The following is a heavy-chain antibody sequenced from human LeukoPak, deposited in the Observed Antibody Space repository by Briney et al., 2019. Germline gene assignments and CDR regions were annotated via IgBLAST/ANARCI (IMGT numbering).Heavy chain of an antibody. CDR2: ISWDGGST. CDR3: AKASRCSGGSCYYMDV. CDR1: GFTFDDYA. V-gene: IGHV3-43D*03. J-gene: IGHJ6*03. Sequence: HAGGSLRLSCAASGFTFDDYAMHWVRQAPGKGLEWASLISWDGGSTYYADSVKGRFTISRDNSKDSLYLQMNSLRAEDTALYYCAKASRCSGGSCYYMDVWGKGTTVTVSS. D-gene: IGHD2-15*01.